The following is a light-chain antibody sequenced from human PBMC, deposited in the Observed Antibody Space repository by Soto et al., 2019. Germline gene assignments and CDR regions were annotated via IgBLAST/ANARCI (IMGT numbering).Light chain of an antibody. CDR2: EVT. V-gene: IGLV2-14*01. CDR3: FSYTTSSAPYV. J-gene: IGLJ1*01. CDR1: TRDVGGYNY. Sequence: QSVLTQPASGSGSPGQSITICCTGTTRDVGGYNYVSWYQQLPGKVPKLMIYEVTNRPSGVSTRFSGSKSGNTASLTISGLQAEDEAAYYCFSYTTSSAPYVFGTGTKVTVL.